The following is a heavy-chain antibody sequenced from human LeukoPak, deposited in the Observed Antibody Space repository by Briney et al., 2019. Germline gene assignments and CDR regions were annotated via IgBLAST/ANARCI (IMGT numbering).Heavy chain of an antibody. CDR2: VFVSGSA. Sequence: SETLSLTCTVSGVSITSYYWSWIRQPAGQGLEWIGRVFVSGSANYNPSLRSRVTLSVDTSKNQFSLNLTSVTAADTAVYYCATLRALSITMIVVAITTYYFDYWGQGTLVTVSS. D-gene: IGHD3-22*01. V-gene: IGHV4-4*07. J-gene: IGHJ4*02. CDR3: ATLRALSITMIVVAITTYYFDY. CDR1: GVSITSYY.